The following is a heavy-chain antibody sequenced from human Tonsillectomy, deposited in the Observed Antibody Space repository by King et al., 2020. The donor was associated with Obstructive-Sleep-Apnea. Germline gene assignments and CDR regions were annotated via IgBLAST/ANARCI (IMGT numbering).Heavy chain of an antibody. CDR1: GYSFTEYW. J-gene: IGHJ4*02. CDR2: MYPSDSDT. V-gene: IGHV5-51*01. D-gene: IGHD6-13*01. Sequence: QLVQSGAEVKKPGESLKISCKGSGYSFTEYWIGWGRQMPGEGLEWMGIMYPSDSDTRYSPSFQCQVIISADKSTSTAYLQWRSLKALDTAIYYCARHRASSSWSNFDFWGQGTLVTVSS. CDR3: ARHRASSSWSNFDF.